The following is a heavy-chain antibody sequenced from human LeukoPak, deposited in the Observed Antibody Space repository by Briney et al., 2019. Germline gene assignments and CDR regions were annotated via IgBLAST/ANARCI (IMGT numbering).Heavy chain of an antibody. CDR2: INSDGSST. V-gene: IGHV3-74*01. CDR1: GFTFSSYW. Sequence: PGGSLRLSCAASGFTFSSYWMHWVRQAPGEGLVWVSRINSDGSSTSYADSVKGRFTISRDNAKNTLYLQMNSLRAEDTAVYYCAKSGLNRFDYWGQGTLVTVSS. D-gene: IGHD2-15*01. CDR3: AKSGLNRFDY. J-gene: IGHJ4*02.